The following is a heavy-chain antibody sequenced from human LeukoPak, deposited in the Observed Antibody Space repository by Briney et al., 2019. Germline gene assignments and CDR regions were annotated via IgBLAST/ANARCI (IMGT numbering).Heavy chain of an antibody. CDR2: IYYSGST. D-gene: IGHD4-17*01. CDR1: GGSISSYY. V-gene: IGHV4-59*12. CDR3: ARDNPTVPNLYVFDY. Sequence: SETLSLTCTVSGGSISSYYWSWIRQPPGKGLEWIGYIYYSGSTNYNPSLKSRVTMSVDTSKNQFSLKLSSVTAADTAVYYCARDNPTVPNLYVFDYWGQGTLVTVSS. J-gene: IGHJ4*02.